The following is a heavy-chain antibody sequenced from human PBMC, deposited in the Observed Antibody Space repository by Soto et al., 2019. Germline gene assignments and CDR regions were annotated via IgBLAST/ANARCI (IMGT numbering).Heavy chain of an antibody. J-gene: IGHJ6*02. CDR2: MNPNSGNT. V-gene: IGHV1-8*01. CDR3: ARGGIVPSAREYYYYYGMDV. D-gene: IGHD2-2*01. CDR1: GYTFTSYD. Sequence: ASVKVSCKASGYTFTSYDINWVRQATGQGLEGMGWMNPNSGNTGYAQKFQGRVTMTRNTSISTAYMELSSLRSEDTAVYYCARGGIVPSAREYYYYYGMDVWGQGTTVTVSS.